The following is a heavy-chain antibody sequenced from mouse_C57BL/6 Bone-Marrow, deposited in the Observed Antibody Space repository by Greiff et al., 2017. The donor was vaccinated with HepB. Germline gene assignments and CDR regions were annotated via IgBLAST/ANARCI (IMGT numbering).Heavy chain of an antibody. CDR3: ARPDPHYYGSSYYFDY. CDR1: GYTFTEYT. V-gene: IGHV1-62-2*01. CDR2: FYPGSGSI. Sequence: QVQLQQSGAELVKPGASVKLSCKASGYTFTEYTIHWVKQRSGQGLEWIGWFYPGSGSIKYNEKFKDKATLTADKSSSTASMELSRLTSEDSAVYFCARPDPHYYGSSYYFDYWGQGTTLTVSS. D-gene: IGHD1-1*01. J-gene: IGHJ2*01.